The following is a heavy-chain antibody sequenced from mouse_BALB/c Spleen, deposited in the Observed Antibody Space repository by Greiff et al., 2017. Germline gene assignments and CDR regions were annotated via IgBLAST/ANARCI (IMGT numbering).Heavy chain of an antibody. D-gene: IGHD2-1*01. J-gene: IGHJ4*01. Sequence: QVQLQQSGAELVTPGASVKISCKATGYTFSSYWIEWVKQRPGHGLEWIGEILPGSGSTNYNEKFKGKATFTADTSSNTAYMQLSSLTSEDSAVYYCARWNGKDAMDYWGQGTSVTVSS. CDR1: GYTFSSYW. CDR3: ARWNGKDAMDY. CDR2: ILPGSGST. V-gene: IGHV1-9*01.